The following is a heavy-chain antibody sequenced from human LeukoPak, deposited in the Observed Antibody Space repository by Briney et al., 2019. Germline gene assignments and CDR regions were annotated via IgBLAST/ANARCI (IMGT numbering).Heavy chain of an antibody. V-gene: IGHV1-2*02. D-gene: IGHD4-17*01. CDR2: INPYSGAT. CDR1: GYTFTSYA. Sequence: ASVKVSCKASGYTFTSYAMNWVRQAPGQGLEWMAWINPYSGATNFAQKFQGRVTMATDTSISTAYMELSRLRSDDTAVYYCAREMDYGDYCFDYWGQGTLVTVSS. CDR3: AREMDYGDYCFDY. J-gene: IGHJ4*02.